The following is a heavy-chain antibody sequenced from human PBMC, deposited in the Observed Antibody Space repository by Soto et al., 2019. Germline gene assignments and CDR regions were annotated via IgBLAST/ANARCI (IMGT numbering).Heavy chain of an antibody. D-gene: IGHD6-13*01. CDR2: ISTDGRDK. Sequence: PAGSLRLSCAASGFTFSSYAMHWVRQAPGKGLEWVAVISTDGRDKYHADSVKGRFTISRDNSKNTLFLQMNSLRPEDTAVYFCAKDHDLAAAGYYFDYWGQGTLVTVSS. CDR3: AKDHDLAAAGYYFDY. J-gene: IGHJ4*02. CDR1: GFTFSSYA. V-gene: IGHV3-30*01.